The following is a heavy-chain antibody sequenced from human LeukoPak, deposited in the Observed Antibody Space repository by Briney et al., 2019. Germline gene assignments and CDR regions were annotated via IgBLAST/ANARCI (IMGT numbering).Heavy chain of an antibody. CDR1: GYTFTGYY. Sequence: ASVKVSCKASGYTFTGYYMHWERQAPGQGLEWMGWIKPNSGGANYAQKFQGRVTMTSDTSINTAYMELSRLRSDDSAIYYCARGGKSELGTCDFWGQGTLVTVSS. D-gene: IGHD7-27*01. CDR3: ARGGKSELGTCDF. J-gene: IGHJ4*02. CDR2: IKPNSGGA. V-gene: IGHV1-2*02.